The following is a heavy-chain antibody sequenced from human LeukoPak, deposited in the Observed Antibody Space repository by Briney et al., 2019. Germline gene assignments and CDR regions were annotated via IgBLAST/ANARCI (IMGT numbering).Heavy chain of an antibody. V-gene: IGHV3-23*01. CDR3: AKDFPSNYFDSRGYWRY. D-gene: IGHD3-22*01. CDR1: GFTFSSYA. J-gene: IGHJ4*02. Sequence: GGSLRLSCAASGFTFSSYAMDWVRQAPGKGLEWVAGISDTGDRTFYADPVKGRVTISRDNSENTLYLQMRVLRADDTAVYYCAKDFPSNYFDSRGYWRYWGQGTLVTVSS. CDR2: ISDTGDRT.